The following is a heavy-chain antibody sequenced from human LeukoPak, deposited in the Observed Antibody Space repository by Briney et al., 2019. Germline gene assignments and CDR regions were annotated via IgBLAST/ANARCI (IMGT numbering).Heavy chain of an antibody. D-gene: IGHD3-22*01. Sequence: GGSLRLSCAASGFTFSSYGMHWVRQAPGKGLEWVAFIRYDGSNKYYADSVKGRLTISRDNAKNSLYLEMNSLRAEDTAVYYCARESQSAYYFDSSGYEDAFDIWGQGTMVTVSS. J-gene: IGHJ3*02. CDR3: ARESQSAYYFDSSGYEDAFDI. CDR2: IRYDGSNK. V-gene: IGHV3-30*02. CDR1: GFTFSSYG.